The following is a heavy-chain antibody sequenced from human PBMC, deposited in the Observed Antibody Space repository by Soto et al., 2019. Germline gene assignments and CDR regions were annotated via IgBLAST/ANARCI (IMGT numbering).Heavy chain of an antibody. Sequence: GGSLRLSCAASGFTFSSYSMNWVRQAPGKGLEWVSSISSSSSYIYYADSVKGRFTISRDNAKNSLYLQMNSLRAEDTAVYYWARCNVPATAIDYWGQGTLVTVSS. CDR3: ARCNVPATAIDY. CDR2: ISSSSSYI. CDR1: GFTFSSYS. D-gene: IGHD2-2*01. J-gene: IGHJ4*02. V-gene: IGHV3-21*01.